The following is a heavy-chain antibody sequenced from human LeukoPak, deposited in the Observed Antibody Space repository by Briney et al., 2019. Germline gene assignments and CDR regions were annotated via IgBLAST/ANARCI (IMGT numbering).Heavy chain of an antibody. V-gene: IGHV3-23*01. D-gene: IGHD2-15*01. Sequence: GGSLRLSCAASGFTFSSYAMSWVRQAPGKGLEWVSGISGSGGNTFYADSVKGRFTISRDNSKNTLYLQMNSLRAEDTAVYFCAKGKDIVVVVSAVDYWGQGTLVTVSS. CDR3: AKGKDIVVVVSAVDY. CDR1: GFTFSSYA. J-gene: IGHJ4*02. CDR2: ISGSGGNT.